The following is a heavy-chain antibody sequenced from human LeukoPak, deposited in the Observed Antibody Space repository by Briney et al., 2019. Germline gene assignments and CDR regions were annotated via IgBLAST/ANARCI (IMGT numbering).Heavy chain of an antibody. CDR3: ARDRRYPSPLDI. J-gene: IGHJ3*02. Sequence: ASVKVSCKASGYTFTSYAIHWVRQAPGQRLEWMGWINTGNGNTKYSQKFQGRVTITRDTSASTAYMELSSLRSEDTAVYYCARDRRYPSPLDIWAQGTMVTVA. D-gene: IGHD3-9*01. CDR2: INTGNGNT. CDR1: GYTFTSYA. V-gene: IGHV1-3*04.